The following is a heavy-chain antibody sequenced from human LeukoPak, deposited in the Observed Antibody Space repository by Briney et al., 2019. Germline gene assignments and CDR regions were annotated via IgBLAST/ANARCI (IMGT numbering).Heavy chain of an antibody. CDR2: INHSGST. CDR3: ARVMTTVTTGSGGMDV. CDR1: GGSFSGYY. J-gene: IGHJ6*02. V-gene: IGHV4-34*01. D-gene: IGHD4-11*01. Sequence: KPSETLSLTCAVYGGSFSGYYWSWIRQPPGKGLEWIGEINHSGSTNYNPSLKSRVTISVDTSKNQFSLKLSSVTAADTAVYYCARVMTTVTTGSGGMDVWGQGTTVTVSS.